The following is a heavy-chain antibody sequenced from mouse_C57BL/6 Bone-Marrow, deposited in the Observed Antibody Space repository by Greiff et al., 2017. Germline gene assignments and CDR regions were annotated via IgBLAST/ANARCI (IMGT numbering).Heavy chain of an antibody. Sequence: EVKLMDSGGGLVQSGRSLRLSCATSGFTFSDFYMEWVRQAPGKGLEWIAASRNKANDYTTEYSASVKGLFIVSRDTSQSILYLQMNALRAEYTAIYYCARDDYDGGDYAMDYWGQGTSVTVSS. J-gene: IGHJ4*01. CDR1: GFTFSDFY. CDR2: SRNKANDYTT. CDR3: ARDDYDGGDYAMDY. D-gene: IGHD2-4*01. V-gene: IGHV7-1*01.